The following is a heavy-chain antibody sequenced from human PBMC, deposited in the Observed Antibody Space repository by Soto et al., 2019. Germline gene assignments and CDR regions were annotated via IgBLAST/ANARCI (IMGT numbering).Heavy chain of an antibody. J-gene: IGHJ4*02. Sequence: EVQLVESGGGLVQPGGSLRLSCAASGFTFSSQWMYWVRQSPGKGPVWVSYINSDGSSIAYADSVKGRFTISRDNAKNTLYLQMNRLRVKVTAVYYCVRDIRWGRGTLVTVSS. CDR1: GFTFSSQW. V-gene: IGHV3-74*03. CDR3: VRDIR. CDR2: INSDGSSI.